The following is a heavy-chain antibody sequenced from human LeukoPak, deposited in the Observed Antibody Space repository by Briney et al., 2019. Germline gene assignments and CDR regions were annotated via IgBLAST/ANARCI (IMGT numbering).Heavy chain of an antibody. D-gene: IGHD2-15*01. V-gene: IGHV3-21*01. J-gene: IGHJ4*02. CDR1: GFTFSSYS. CDR3: ARDVSEYPYPEVTLDY. Sequence: GGSLRLSCAASGFTFSSYSMNWVRQAPGKGLEWVSSISSSSSYIYYADSVKGRFTISRDNAKNSLFLQMSSLRAEDTAVYYCARDVSEYPYPEVTLDYWGQGTLVTVSS. CDR2: ISSSSSYI.